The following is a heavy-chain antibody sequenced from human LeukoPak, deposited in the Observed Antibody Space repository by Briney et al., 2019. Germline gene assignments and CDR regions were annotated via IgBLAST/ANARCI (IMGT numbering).Heavy chain of an antibody. CDR3: ARDRLLWFGE. J-gene: IGHJ4*02. CDR1: GFTVSSNY. CDR2: IYSGGST. D-gene: IGHD3-10*01. Sequence: GGSLRLSCAASGFTVSSNYMSWVRQAPGKGLEWVSVIYSGGSTYYADSVKGRFTISRDNSKDTLYLQMNSLRAEDTAVYYCARDRLLWFGERGQGTLVTVSS. V-gene: IGHV3-66*01.